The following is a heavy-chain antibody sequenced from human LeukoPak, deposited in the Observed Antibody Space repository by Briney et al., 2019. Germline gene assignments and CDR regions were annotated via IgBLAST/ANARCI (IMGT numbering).Heavy chain of an antibody. CDR1: GLTFSTYA. CDR2: ISVSAGST. D-gene: IGHD3/OR15-3a*01. J-gene: IGHJ4*02. Sequence: GGSLRLSCAASGLTFSTYAMSWVRQAPGKGLEWVSAISVSAGSTYYADSVKGRFTISRDNSKNTLYLQMNSLRAEDTAVYYCAKDLNLDFWTGYYSPFDYWGQGTLVTVSS. CDR3: AKDLNLDFWTGYYSPFDY. V-gene: IGHV3-23*01.